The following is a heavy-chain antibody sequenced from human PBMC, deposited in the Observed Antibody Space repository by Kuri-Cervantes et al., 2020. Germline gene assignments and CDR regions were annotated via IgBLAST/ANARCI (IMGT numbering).Heavy chain of an antibody. CDR3: ARGFRSRRSCPLGYYYGMDV. V-gene: IGHV3-23*01. CDR1: GFTFSSYA. D-gene: IGHD1-14*01. Sequence: GESLKISCAASGFTFSSYAMSWVRQAPGKGLEWVSAISCSGGSTYYADSVKGRFTISRDNSKNTLYLQMNSLRAEDTAVYYCARGFRSRRSCPLGYYYGMDVWGQGTTVTVSS. J-gene: IGHJ6*02. CDR2: ISCSGGST.